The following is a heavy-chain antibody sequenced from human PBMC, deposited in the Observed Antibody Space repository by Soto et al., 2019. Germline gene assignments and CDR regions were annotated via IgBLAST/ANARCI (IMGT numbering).Heavy chain of an antibody. V-gene: IGHV4-61*01. D-gene: IGHD3-22*01. CDR1: GGSFKSGSYS. Sequence: SETLSLTCTVSGGSFKSGSYSWSWIRQPPGKGLEWIGYVYHTGRTSYNPSLKSRVSISMDTSKNQFSLNLDSVTAADTAVYYCAKDRSSYYYDSSGYYLDYWGQGTLVTVSS. J-gene: IGHJ4*02. CDR2: VYHTGRT. CDR3: AKDRSSYYYDSSGYYLDY.